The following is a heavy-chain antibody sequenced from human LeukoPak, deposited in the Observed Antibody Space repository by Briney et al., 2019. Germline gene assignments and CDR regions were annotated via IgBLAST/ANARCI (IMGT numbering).Heavy chain of an antibody. J-gene: IGHJ5*02. V-gene: IGHV3-21*01. CDR3: ARADCSGSTCYLRRSWFDP. D-gene: IGHD2-2*01. Sequence: SGGSLRLSCAASGFTFSSFDMNWVRQAPGKGLEWVSSISTSSRYIYYRDSVKGRFTISRDDAKNSLYLQMNSLRVEDKAVYYCARADCSGSTCYLRRSWFDPWGQGTLVTVSS. CDR2: ISTSSRYI. CDR1: GFTFSSFD.